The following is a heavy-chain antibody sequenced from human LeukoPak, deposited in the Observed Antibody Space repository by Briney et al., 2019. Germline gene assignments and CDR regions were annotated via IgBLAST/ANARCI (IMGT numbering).Heavy chain of an antibody. J-gene: IGHJ4*02. Sequence: GGSLRLSCAASGFTFSSYSMNWVRQAPGKGLEWISSISSSSSYIYYADSVKGRFTISRDNAKNSLYLQMNSLRAEDTAVYYCAREEVVASYDYWGQGTLVTVSS. CDR1: GFTFSSYS. CDR2: ISSSSSYI. CDR3: AREEVVASYDY. D-gene: IGHD2-15*01. V-gene: IGHV3-21*01.